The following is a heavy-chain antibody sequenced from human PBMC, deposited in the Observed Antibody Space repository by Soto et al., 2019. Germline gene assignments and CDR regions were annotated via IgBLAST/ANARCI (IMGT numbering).Heavy chain of an antibody. D-gene: IGHD1-26*01. Sequence: GGSLRLSCAASGFAFSNYAMHWVRQAPGKGLEWVSSISTSIDATYYADSVKGRFTISRDDSKNTLYLQMDTLRAEDSAVYYCARDPSHSYYTLFYYFDYWGQGTLVTVSS. V-gene: IGHV3-23*01. J-gene: IGHJ4*02. CDR2: ISTSIDAT. CDR1: GFAFSNYA. CDR3: ARDPSHSYYTLFYYFDY.